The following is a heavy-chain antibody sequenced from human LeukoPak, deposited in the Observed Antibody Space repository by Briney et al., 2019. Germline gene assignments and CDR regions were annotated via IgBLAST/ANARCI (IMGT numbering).Heavy chain of an antibody. D-gene: IGHD4-23*01. Sequence: SETLSLTCTVSGASISSYYWNWIRQPPGKGLEWIGYIYYSGSTNYNPSLKSRVTISADTSKNQFSLRLSSVTAADTAVYYCARGMDNGGQLFDYWGQGTLVTVSS. CDR3: ARGMDNGGQLFDY. J-gene: IGHJ4*02. V-gene: IGHV4-59*01. CDR1: GASISSYY. CDR2: IYYSGST.